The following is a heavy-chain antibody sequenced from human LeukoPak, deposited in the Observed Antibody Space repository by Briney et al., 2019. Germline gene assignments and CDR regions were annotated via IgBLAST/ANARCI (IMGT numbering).Heavy chain of an antibody. J-gene: IGHJ4*02. D-gene: IGHD3-22*01. V-gene: IGHV3-48*02. CDR1: GFTFSSYS. CDR2: ISSSSDTI. Sequence: GSPRLSCAASGFTFSSYSMNWVRQAPGKGLEWVSYISSSSDTIYYADSVKGRFTISRDDAKNSLYLHMNSLRDEDTAVYYCAREVSFRDYYDCSGYNYWGQGTRDRVSS. CDR3: AREVSFRDYYDCSGYNY.